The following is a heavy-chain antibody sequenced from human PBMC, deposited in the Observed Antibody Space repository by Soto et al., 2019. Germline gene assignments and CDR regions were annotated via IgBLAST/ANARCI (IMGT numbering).Heavy chain of an antibody. CDR1: GFTFSSCS. CDR2: ISYDGSTK. V-gene: IGHV3-30-3*01. D-gene: IGHD6-19*01. J-gene: IGHJ4*02. Sequence: PGGSLRLSCAASGFTFSSCSLLWVRQAPGNRLESLALISYDGSTKYNADSVKGRFTVSSDNSNNTLYLQLSSLSPEDTAVYYCARTTTVAGTTEFDYWGQG. CDR3: ARTTTVAGTTEFDY.